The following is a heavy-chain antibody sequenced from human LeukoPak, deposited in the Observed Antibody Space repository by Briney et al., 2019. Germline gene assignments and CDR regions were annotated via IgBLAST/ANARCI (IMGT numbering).Heavy chain of an antibody. J-gene: IGHJ4*02. CDR2: IYYSGST. CDR3: ARGAYGDPTSFDY. CDR1: GGSFSGYY. Sequence: SETLSLTCAVYGGSFSGYYWSWIRQPPGKGLEWIGSIYYSGSTYYNPSFKSRVTISVDTSKNQFSLKLSSVTAADTAVYYCARGAYGDPTSFDYWGQGTLVTVSS. D-gene: IGHD4-17*01. V-gene: IGHV4-34*01.